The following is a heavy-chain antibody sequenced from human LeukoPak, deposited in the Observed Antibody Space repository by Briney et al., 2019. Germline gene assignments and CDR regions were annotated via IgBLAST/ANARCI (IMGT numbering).Heavy chain of an antibody. Sequence: GASVKVSCKASGYTFTSYGISWVRQAPGQGLEWVGWISAYNGNTNYAQKLQGRVTMPTDTSTSTAYMELRSLRSDDTAVYYCARGPYGSGSYYKFDYWGQGTLVTVSS. V-gene: IGHV1-18*01. CDR3: ARGPYGSGSYYKFDY. J-gene: IGHJ4*02. D-gene: IGHD3-10*01. CDR2: ISAYNGNT. CDR1: GYTFTSYG.